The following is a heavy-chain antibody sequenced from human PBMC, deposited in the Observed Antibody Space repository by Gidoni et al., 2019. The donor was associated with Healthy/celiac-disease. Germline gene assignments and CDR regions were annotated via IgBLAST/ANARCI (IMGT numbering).Heavy chain of an antibody. J-gene: IGHJ4*02. Sequence: EVQLVQSGAEVKKPGESLKISCKGSGYSFTSYWIGGVRQMHGKGLEWLGIIYPGDSDTRYSPSFQGQVTISADKSISTAYLQWSSLKASDTAMYYCARLNYYDSSGHPGYFDYWGQGTLVTVSS. D-gene: IGHD3-22*01. V-gene: IGHV5-51*01. CDR3: ARLNYYDSSGHPGYFDY. CDR2: IYPGDSDT. CDR1: GYSFTSYW.